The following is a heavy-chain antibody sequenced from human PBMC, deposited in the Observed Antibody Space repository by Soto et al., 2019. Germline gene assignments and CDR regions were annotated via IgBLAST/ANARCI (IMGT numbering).Heavy chain of an antibody. V-gene: IGHV3-23*01. D-gene: IGHD3-16*01. CDR2: ISASGGGT. CDR3: VKDLDYDDLRGSWRPPLDS. J-gene: IGHJ4*02. CDR1: GFTFTTYA. Sequence: GGSLRLSCAGSGFTFTTYAMNWVRQAPGKGLEWVSSISASGGGTYYADSVRGRVNISRDNSKNTLYLQMNWLRAEDTAIYYCVKDLDYDDLRGSWRPPLDSWGQGSLVTVSS.